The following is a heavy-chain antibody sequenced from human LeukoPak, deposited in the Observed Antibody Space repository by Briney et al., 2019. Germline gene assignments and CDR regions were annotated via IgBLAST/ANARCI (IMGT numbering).Heavy chain of an antibody. CDR1: GGTFSSYA. J-gene: IGHJ5*02. CDR3: ASSRLGYGTNFDP. D-gene: IGHD2-2*01. CDR2: IIPILGIA. V-gene: IGHV1-69*04. Sequence: ASVKVSCKASGGTFSSYAISWVRQAPGQGLEWMGRIIPILGIANYAQKFQGRVTITADKSTSTAYMELSSLRSEDTAVYYCASSRLGYGTNFDPWGQGTLVTVSP.